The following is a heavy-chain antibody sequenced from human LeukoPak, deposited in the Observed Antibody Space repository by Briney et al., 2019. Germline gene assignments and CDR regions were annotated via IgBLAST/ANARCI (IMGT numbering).Heavy chain of an antibody. J-gene: IGHJ4*02. Sequence: GGSLRLSCAASGFTFSSYEMNWVRQAPGKGLEWVSYISSSGSTIYYADSVKGRFTISRDNAKNSLYLQMNSLRAEDTAVYYCARVVAVAAPGDYWGQGTLVIVCS. CDR2: ISSSGSTI. V-gene: IGHV3-48*03. D-gene: IGHD6-19*01. CDR1: GFTFSSYE. CDR3: ARVVAVAAPGDY.